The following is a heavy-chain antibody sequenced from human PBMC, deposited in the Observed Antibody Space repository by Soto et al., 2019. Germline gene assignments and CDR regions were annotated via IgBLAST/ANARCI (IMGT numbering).Heavy chain of an antibody. J-gene: IGHJ6*02. CDR3: ARAPHGMDV. CDR2: IKVDGSEQ. V-gene: IGHV3-7*03. Sequence: EVQLVGSGGGWVWRGGSLRLSCAASGFTLGSYWMNWVRQRPGKGLEWVANIKVDGSEQYYADSVKGRFTISRDNTKNSLYLQMHSLTDGDTAMYYCARAPHGMDVWGRGTTVTVSS. CDR1: GFTLGSYW.